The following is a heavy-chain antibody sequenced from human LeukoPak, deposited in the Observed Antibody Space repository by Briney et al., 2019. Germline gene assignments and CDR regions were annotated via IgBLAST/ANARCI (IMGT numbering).Heavy chain of an antibody. CDR2: INPKSGGT. J-gene: IGHJ5*02. D-gene: IGHD3-10*01. Sequence: ASVKVSCKASGYTFTGYFIHWVRQAPGQGLEWMGWINPKSGGTNYQQKFQDRVTMTRDTSITTAYMEMSRLRSDDTALYYCARSMVVRGVMGNYFDPWGQGTLVTVSS. CDR3: ARSMVVRGVMGNYFDP. CDR1: GYTFTGYF. V-gene: IGHV1-2*02.